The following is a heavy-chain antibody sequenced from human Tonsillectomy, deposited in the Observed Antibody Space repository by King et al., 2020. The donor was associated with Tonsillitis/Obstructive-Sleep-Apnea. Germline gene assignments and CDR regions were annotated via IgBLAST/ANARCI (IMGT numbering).Heavy chain of an antibody. Sequence: ITLKESGPTLVKPTQTLTLTCTFSEFSLSTSGVGVGWIRQPPGKALEWLALIYWDDDKRYSPSLKSRLTITKDTSKNQVVLTMTNMDPVDTATYYCAHTNPTWNDDHNWFDPWGQGTLVTVSS. CDR2: IYWDDDK. D-gene: IGHD1-1*01. CDR3: AHTNPTWNDDHNWFDP. J-gene: IGHJ5*02. CDR1: EFSLSTSGVG. V-gene: IGHV2-5*02.